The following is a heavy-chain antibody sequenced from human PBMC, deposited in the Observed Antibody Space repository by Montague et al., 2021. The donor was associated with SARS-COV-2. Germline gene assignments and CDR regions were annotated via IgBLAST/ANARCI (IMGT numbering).Heavy chain of an antibody. V-gene: IGHV6-1*01. Sequence: CAISGDSVSGDIATWNWIRQSPERGLEWLGGRYYRSKWYNDYAESVKSRITIDPDTSKHQFSLHLNSVTPEDTAVYYCARIPVGSKYYFDFWGQGTLVTVSS. CDR2: RYYRSKWYN. D-gene: IGHD2-2*01. CDR3: ARIPVGSKYYFDF. CDR1: GDSVSGDIAT. J-gene: IGHJ4*02.